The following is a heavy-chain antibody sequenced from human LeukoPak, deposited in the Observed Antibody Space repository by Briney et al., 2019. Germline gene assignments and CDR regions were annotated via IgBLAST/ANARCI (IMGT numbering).Heavy chain of an antibody. CDR1: GFTFDDYG. V-gene: IGHV3-20*04. CDR2: INWNGGST. CDR3: ARAYGQWLGGAYFDY. J-gene: IGHJ4*02. Sequence: PGGSLRLSCAASGFTFDDYGMSWVRQAPGKGLEWVSGINWNGGSTGCADSVKGRFTISRDNAKNSLYLQMNSLRAEDTALYYCARAYGQWLGGAYFDYWGQGTLVTVSS. D-gene: IGHD6-19*01.